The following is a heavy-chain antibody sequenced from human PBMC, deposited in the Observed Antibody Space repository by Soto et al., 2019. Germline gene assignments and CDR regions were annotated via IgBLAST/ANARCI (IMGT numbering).Heavy chain of an antibody. J-gene: IGHJ4*02. V-gene: IGHV3-15*07. D-gene: IGHD3-22*01. CDR3: TTDHPYNYDSSCYDH. CDR2: VKSKTDGGTT. CDR1: GFTFSNAW. Sequence: PGGSXRLSCAASGFTFSNAWINWVRQAPGRGLEWVGHVKSKTDGGTTDYAAPVKGRCTISRDDSKNTVFLHMNNLKTEDTALYYCTTDHPYNYDSSCYDHWGPGTLVTVSS.